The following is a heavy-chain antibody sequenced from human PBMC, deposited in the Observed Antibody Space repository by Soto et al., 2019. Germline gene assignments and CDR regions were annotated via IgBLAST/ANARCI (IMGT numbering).Heavy chain of an antibody. CDR1: GYTFTSYA. J-gene: IGHJ4*02. Sequence: QVQLVQSGAEVKKPGASVKVSCKASGYTFTSYAMHWVRQAPGQRLEWMGWINAGNGNTKYSQKFQGRVTITRDTAASTAYMELSSLRSEDTAVYYCARGLGGSGSYSDYWGQGTLVTVSS. V-gene: IGHV1-3*01. D-gene: IGHD3-10*01. CDR3: ARGLGGSGSYSDY. CDR2: INAGNGNT.